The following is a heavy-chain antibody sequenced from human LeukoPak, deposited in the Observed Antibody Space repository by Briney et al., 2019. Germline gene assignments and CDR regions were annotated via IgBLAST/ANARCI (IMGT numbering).Heavy chain of an antibody. CDR2: INPNSGGT. CDR1: GYTFTGYY. D-gene: IGHD3-9*01. V-gene: IGHV1-2*06. CDR3: AREIRYFDWLVPYYFDY. J-gene: IGHJ4*02. Sequence: ASVKVSCKASGYTFTGYYMHWVRQAPGQGLEWMGRINPNSGGTNYAQKFQGRVTITTDESTSTAYMELSSLRSEDTAVYYCAREIRYFDWLVPYYFDYWGQGTLVTVSS.